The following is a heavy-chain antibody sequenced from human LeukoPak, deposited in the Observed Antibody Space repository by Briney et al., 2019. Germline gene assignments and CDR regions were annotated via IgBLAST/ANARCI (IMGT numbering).Heavy chain of an antibody. J-gene: IGHJ3*02. V-gene: IGHV3-21*01. CDR1: GFTFSSYS. Sequence: PGGSLRLSCAASGFTFSSYSMNWVRQAPGKGLEWVSSISSSSSYIYYADSVKGRFTISRDNAKNSLYLQMNSLRAEDTAVYYCARDGTIRSGGTLRAFDIWGQGTMVTASS. CDR2: ISSSSSYI. D-gene: IGHD2-15*01. CDR3: ARDGTIRSGGTLRAFDI.